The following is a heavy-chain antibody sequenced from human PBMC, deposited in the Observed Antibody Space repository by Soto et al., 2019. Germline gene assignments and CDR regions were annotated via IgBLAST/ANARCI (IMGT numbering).Heavy chain of an antibody. D-gene: IGHD1-26*01. CDR3: ATDQGWEPLAEDY. CDR2: ISGSGART. J-gene: IGHJ4*02. Sequence: EVQLLESGGGLVQPGGSLRLSCADSRFTFSNYAMSWVRQAPGKGLEWVSGISGSGARTFYADSVKGRFTISRDNSKNTLNLQMDSLRAEDTAVYYCATDQGWEPLAEDYWGQGTLVTVSS. CDR1: RFTFSNYA. V-gene: IGHV3-23*01.